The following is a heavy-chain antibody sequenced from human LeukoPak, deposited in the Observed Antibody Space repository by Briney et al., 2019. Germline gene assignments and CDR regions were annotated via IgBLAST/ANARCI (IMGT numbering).Heavy chain of an antibody. CDR1: GYTFTNYD. D-gene: IGHD3-10*01. J-gene: IGHJ4*02. Sequence: ASVKVSCKASGYTFTNYDFNWVRQASGQGLEWMGWMNPNSGNTGYPQKFQGRVTITRNTSISTAYMELSSLTSDDTGVYYCARGPTTMVRGVLGFWGQGTLVTVSS. V-gene: IGHV1-8*01. CDR2: MNPNSGNT. CDR3: ARGPTTMVRGVLGF.